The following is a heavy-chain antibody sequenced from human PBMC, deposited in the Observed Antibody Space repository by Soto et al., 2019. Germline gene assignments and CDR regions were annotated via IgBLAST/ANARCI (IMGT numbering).Heavy chain of an antibody. D-gene: IGHD2-2*01. CDR2: IYWNDDK. CDR3: AHRRLGYCSSTSCHRRDYYYYYGMDV. V-gene: IGHV2-5*01. Sequence: SGPTLVNPTQTLTLTCTFSGFSLSTSGVGVGWIRQPPGKALEWLALIYWNDDKRYSPSLKSRLTITKDTSKNQVVLTMTNMDPVDTATYYCAHRRLGYCSSTSCHRRDYYYYYGMDVWGQGT. CDR1: GFSLSTSGVG. J-gene: IGHJ6*02.